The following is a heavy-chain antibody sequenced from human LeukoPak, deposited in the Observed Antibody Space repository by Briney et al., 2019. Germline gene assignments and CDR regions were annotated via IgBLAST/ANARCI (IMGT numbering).Heavy chain of an antibody. CDR2: INWNGGST. J-gene: IGHJ3*02. D-gene: IGHD4-17*01. Sequence: GGSLRLSCADSGFTFDDYGMSWVRQAPGKGLEWVSGINWNGGSTGYADSVKGRFTISRDNAKNSLYLQMNSLRAEDTALYHCGRDAGGDYGVNAFDIWGQGTMVTVSS. CDR3: GRDAGGDYGVNAFDI. V-gene: IGHV3-20*01. CDR1: GFTFDDYG.